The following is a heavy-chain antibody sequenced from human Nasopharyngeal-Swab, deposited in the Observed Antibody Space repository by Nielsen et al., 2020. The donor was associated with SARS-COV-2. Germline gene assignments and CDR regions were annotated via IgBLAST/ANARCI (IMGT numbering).Heavy chain of an antibody. J-gene: IGHJ4*02. V-gene: IGHV3-23*01. D-gene: IGHD3-10*01. CDR2: ISARGTST. CDR1: GFTFSNYA. CDR3: AREGQGTPIDF. Sequence: GGSLRLSCVASGFTFSNYAMSWARQAPGKGLEWVSTISARGTSTFYVDSVKGRFTISRDNSKNTLHVQMSSLRAEDTAVYYCAREGQGTPIDFWGQGTLATVSS.